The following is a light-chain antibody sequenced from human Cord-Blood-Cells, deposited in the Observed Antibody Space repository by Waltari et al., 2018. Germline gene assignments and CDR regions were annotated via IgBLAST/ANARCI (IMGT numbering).Light chain of an antibody. CDR2: EVS. CDR1: STNVGGYSS. V-gene: IGLV2-8*01. CDR3: SSCAGSNNLV. J-gene: IGLJ3*02. Sequence: QSALTQPPSASRSPGQSVTTSCTGPSTNVGGYSSVSWYQQHPGKAPKLMIYEVSQRPSGVIERFSGSKSGNPASLTVSGLQAEDEADCYCSSCAGSNNLVFGGGTKLTVL.